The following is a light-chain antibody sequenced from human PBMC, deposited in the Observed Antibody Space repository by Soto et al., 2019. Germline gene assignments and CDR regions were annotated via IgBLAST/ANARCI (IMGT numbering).Light chain of an antibody. V-gene: IGLV2-14*03. CDR3: SSYTSSSSLGV. Sequence: QPALTQPASVSRSPGQWITISCTGTSSDVGGYNYVSWYQQHPGKAPKLMIYEVSNRPSGVSNRFSGSKSGNTASLTISGLQAEDEANYYCSSYTSSSSLGVFGTGTKVTVL. CDR1: SSDVGGYNY. J-gene: IGLJ1*01. CDR2: EVS.